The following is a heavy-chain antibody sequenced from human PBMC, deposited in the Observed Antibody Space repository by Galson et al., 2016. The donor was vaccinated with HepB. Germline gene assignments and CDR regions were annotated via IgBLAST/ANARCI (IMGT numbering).Heavy chain of an antibody. J-gene: IGHJ6*02. V-gene: IGHV3-30*04. CDR1: GFTFISYP. Sequence: YLRLSCATSGFTFISYPMHWGLHAPGEGLEWVALISYAGRQIYYADSVKGRFTISRDNSKNTLYLQMNSLRPDDTAVYYCARVGCAGETNKYCYAMLVWGQGTTVTVSS. D-gene: IGHD1/OR15-1a*01. CDR3: ARVGCAGETNKYCYAMLV. CDR2: ISYAGRQI.